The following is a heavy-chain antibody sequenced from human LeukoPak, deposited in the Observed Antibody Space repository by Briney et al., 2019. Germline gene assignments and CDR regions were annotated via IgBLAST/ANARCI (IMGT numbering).Heavy chain of an antibody. CDR3: ARGPPVDY. CDR2: IYYSGSA. J-gene: IGHJ4*02. V-gene: IGHV4-59*01. Sequence: SETLSLTCTVSGGSISSYYWSWIRQPPGKGLEWIGYIYYSGSANYNPSLKSRVTISVDTSKNQFSLKLSSVTAADTAVYYCARGPPVDYWGQGTLVTVSS. CDR1: GGSISSYY.